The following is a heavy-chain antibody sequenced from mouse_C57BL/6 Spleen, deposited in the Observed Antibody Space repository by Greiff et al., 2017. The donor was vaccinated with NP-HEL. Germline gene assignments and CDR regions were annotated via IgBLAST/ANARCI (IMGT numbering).Heavy chain of an antibody. CDR1: GYSFTSYY. CDR2: IYPGSGNT. CDR3: ARDDYDVWFAY. D-gene: IGHD2-4*01. J-gene: IGHJ3*01. Sequence: QVQLQQSGPELVKPGASVKISCKASGYSFTSYYIHWVKQRPGQGLEWIGWIYPGSGNTKYNEKFKGKATLTADTSSSTAYMQLSSLTSEDSAVYYCARDDYDVWFAYWGQGTLVTVSA. V-gene: IGHV1-66*01.